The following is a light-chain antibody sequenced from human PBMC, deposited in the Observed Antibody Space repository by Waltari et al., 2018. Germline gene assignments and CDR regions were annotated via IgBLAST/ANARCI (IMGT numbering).Light chain of an antibody. Sequence: IQMTQSPSPLSASVGDTVTITFRASQGLNSYLNWFQQKPGKAPKLLIYTATTLQSGVPSRCSGGGSRAEFTLTISSLQPEDLATYYCLQHNSYPLTFGGGTKVEIK. CDR3: LQHNSYPLT. CDR2: TAT. V-gene: IGKV1-17*01. J-gene: IGKJ4*01. CDR1: QGLNSY.